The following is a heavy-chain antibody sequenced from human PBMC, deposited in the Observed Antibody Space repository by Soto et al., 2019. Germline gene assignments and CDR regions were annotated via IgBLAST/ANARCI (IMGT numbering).Heavy chain of an antibody. V-gene: IGHV3-15*01. CDR1: GFTFSHAW. Sequence: GGSLRLSCAASGFTFSHAWMSWVRQAPGKGLEWVGRIKSKADGETKDYGAPVRGRSTISRDDSQDILYLHMNSLRIEDTAVYYCCVIKRRDQYSTSGYWFDPWGPGTPAPVSS. D-gene: IGHD4-4*01. CDR2: IKSKADGETK. CDR3: CVIKRRDQYSTSGYWFDP. J-gene: IGHJ5*02.